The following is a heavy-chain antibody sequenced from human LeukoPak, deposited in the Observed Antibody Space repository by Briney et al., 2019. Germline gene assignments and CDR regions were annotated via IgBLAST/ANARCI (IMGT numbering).Heavy chain of an antibody. J-gene: IGHJ4*02. V-gene: IGHV1-46*01. Sequence: ASVKVSCKASGYTFAGYYMHWVRQAPGQGLEWMGIINPNGGYTTYAQKFQGRVSMTGDTSTSTVYVELSSLRSEDTAVYYCARGRDYTGWYYFDYGGQGTLVTVSS. CDR3: ARGRDYTGWYYFDY. CDR1: GYTFAGYY. D-gene: IGHD6-19*01. CDR2: INPNGGYT.